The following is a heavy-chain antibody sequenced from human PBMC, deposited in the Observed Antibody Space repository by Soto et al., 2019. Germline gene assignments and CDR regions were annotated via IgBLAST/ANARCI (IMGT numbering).Heavy chain of an antibody. CDR2: IYYRGST. V-gene: IGHV4-39*01. Sequence: QLQLQESGPGLVKPSETLSLTCTVSGGSISSSSYYWGWIRQPPGKGLEWIGSIYYRGSTYYNPSLKSRVTVAVDTSKNKFSLKLSSVTAADTAVYYCARRLYYDSSGFEGGGMDVWGQGTTVTVSS. D-gene: IGHD3-22*01. CDR3: ARRLYYDSSGFEGGGMDV. CDR1: GGSISSSSYY. J-gene: IGHJ6*02.